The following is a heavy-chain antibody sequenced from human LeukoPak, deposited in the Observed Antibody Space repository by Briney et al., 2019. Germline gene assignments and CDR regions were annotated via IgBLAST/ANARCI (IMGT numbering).Heavy chain of an antibody. J-gene: IGHJ4*02. CDR2: ISSSGSTI. Sequence: GGSLRLSCAASGFTFSSYEMSWVRQAPGKGLEWVSYISSSGSTIYYADSVKGRFTISRDNAKNSLYLQMDSLRAEDTAVYYCARSEMATVYYFHYWGQGTLVTVSS. CDR3: ARSEMATVYYFHY. CDR1: GFTFSSYE. V-gene: IGHV3-48*03. D-gene: IGHD5-24*01.